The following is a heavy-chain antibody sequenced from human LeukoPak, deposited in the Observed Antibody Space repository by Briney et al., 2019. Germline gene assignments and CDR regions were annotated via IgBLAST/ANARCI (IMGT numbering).Heavy chain of an antibody. J-gene: IGHJ5*02. CDR1: GFTFSSYA. CDR3: AKTYCSGGSCYGTRGPWFDP. D-gene: IGHD2-15*01. V-gene: IGHV3-23*01. Sequence: PGGSLRLSCAASGFTFSSYAMSWVRQAPGKGLEWVSAISGSGGSTYYADSVKGRFTISRDNSKNTLYLQMNSLRAEDTAVCYCAKTYCSGGSCYGTRGPWFDPWGQGTLVTVSS. CDR2: ISGSGGST.